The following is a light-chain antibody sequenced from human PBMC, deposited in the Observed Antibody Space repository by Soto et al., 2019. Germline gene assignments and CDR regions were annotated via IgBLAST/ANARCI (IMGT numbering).Light chain of an antibody. CDR1: QSISTW. J-gene: IGKJ1*01. V-gene: IGKV1-5*01. CDR2: DGS. Sequence: DIQMTQSPSTLSASVGDRVTITCRASQSISTWLAWYQQKPGKAPKFLIFDGSSLQSGVPSRFSGSGSGAEFTLTISSLQPDDFATYYCQQSYSTPPTFGQGTKV. CDR3: QQSYSTPPT.